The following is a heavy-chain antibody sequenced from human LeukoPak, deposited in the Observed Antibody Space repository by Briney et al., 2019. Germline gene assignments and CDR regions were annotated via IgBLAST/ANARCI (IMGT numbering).Heavy chain of an antibody. CDR2: ISGTASST. V-gene: IGHV3-23*01. J-gene: IGHJ4*02. D-gene: IGHD1-26*01. CDR1: GFTFISYT. CDR3: AKDTGLGAGSRARIFDY. Sequence: GGSLRLSCAASGFTFISYTMSWVRQAPGKGLEWVSAISGTASSTYYADSVKGRFTISRDNSKNTLYLQMNSLRAEDTAVYYCAKDTGLGAGSRARIFDYWGPGTLVTVSS.